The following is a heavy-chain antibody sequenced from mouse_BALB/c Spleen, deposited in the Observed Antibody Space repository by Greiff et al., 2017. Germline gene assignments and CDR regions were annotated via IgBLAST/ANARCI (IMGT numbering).Heavy chain of an antibody. D-gene: IGHD1-2*01. CDR3: ATGHGHPFAY. CDR1: GFTIKDTY. Sequence: EVQLQQSGAELVKPGASVKLSCTASGFTIKDTYMHWVKQRPEQGLEWIGRIDPANGNTKYDPKFQGKATITADTSSNTAYLQLSSLTSEDTAVYYCATGHGHPFAYWGQGTLVTVSA. CDR2: IDPANGNT. V-gene: IGHV14-3*02. J-gene: IGHJ3*01.